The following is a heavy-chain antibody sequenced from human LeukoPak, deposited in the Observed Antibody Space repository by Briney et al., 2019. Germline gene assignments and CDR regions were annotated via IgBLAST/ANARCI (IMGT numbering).Heavy chain of an antibody. CDR3: ARARGDWWSGYTFDP. CDR2: IIPIFGTA. D-gene: IGHD3-3*01. J-gene: IGHJ5*02. CDR1: GGTFIIYA. V-gene: IGHV1-69*05. Sequence: AVNVSFMASGGTFIIYAISWVRQAPGQGVEWMGGIIPIFGTANYAQKFQGRVTITTDESTSTAYMELSSLRSEDTAVYYCARARGDWWSGYTFDPWGQGTLVTVSS.